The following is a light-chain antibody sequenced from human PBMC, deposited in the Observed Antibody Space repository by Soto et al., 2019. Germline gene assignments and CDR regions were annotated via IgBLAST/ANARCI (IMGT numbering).Light chain of an antibody. Sequence: EIVMTQSPATLSVSPGEGATLSCRTSPSVDSNLAWYQQKPGQAPRLLIFGASTRATGIPARFSGSGSGTDFTLTISSLQSEDFAVYICQQYDKWPPITFGQGTRLQIK. CDR3: QQYDKWPPIT. CDR1: PSVDSN. CDR2: GAS. V-gene: IGKV3D-15*01. J-gene: IGKJ5*01.